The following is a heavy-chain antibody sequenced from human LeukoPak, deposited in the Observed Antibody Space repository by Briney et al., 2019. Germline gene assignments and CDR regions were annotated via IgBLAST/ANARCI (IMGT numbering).Heavy chain of an antibody. V-gene: IGHV4-31*03. CDR3: ARGGGDYYYYYYMDV. CDR2: IYYSGST. CDR1: GGSISNGGYY. J-gene: IGHJ6*03. D-gene: IGHD3-16*01. Sequence: SQTLSLTCTVSGGSISNGGYYWSWIRQHPGKGLEWIGYIYYSGSTYYNPSLKSRVTISVDTSKNQFSLKLSSVTAADTAVYYCARGGGDYYYYYYMDVWGKGTTVTVSS.